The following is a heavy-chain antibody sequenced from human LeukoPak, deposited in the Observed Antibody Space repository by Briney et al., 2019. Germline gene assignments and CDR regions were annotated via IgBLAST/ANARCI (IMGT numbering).Heavy chain of an antibody. Sequence: ASVKVSCKASGYTFTDYYIHWVRQAPGQGLEWMGIINPSGGSTSYAQKFQGRVTMTRDMSTSTVYMELSSLRSEDTAVYYCARDHGDYGNWFDPWGQGTLVTVSS. V-gene: IGHV1-46*01. CDR2: INPSGGST. CDR1: GYTFTDYY. D-gene: IGHD4-17*01. CDR3: ARDHGDYGNWFDP. J-gene: IGHJ5*02.